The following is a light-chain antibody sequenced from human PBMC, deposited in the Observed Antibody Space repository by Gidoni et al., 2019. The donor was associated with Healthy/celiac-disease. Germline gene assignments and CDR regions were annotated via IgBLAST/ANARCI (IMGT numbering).Light chain of an antibody. Sequence: EIVLIQYPDTMPVSPGERDTLSCRAIQSVSSYLAWYQQKPGQAPRLLISDASNRATGIPARFSGSGYGTDFTLTSSSLEPEDVAVYYGQQRSNWPLTFGGGTKVEIK. J-gene: IGKJ4*01. CDR1: QSVSSY. V-gene: IGKV3-11*01. CDR3: QQRSNWPLT. CDR2: DAS.